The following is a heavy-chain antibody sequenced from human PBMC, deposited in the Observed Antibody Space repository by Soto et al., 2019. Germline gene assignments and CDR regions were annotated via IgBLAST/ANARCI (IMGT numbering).Heavy chain of an antibody. CDR1: GGTFSSYA. J-gene: IGHJ5*02. CDR2: VIAIFGTA. Sequence: QVQLVQSGAEVKKPGCSVKVSCKASGGTFSSYAISWVRQAPGQGLEWMGGVIAIFGTANYAQKFRGRVTITADKSTSTAYMELSSLRSEDTAVYYCARDHGAAAGTLWFDPWGQGTLVTVSS. V-gene: IGHV1-69*06. D-gene: IGHD6-13*01. CDR3: ARDHGAAAGTLWFDP.